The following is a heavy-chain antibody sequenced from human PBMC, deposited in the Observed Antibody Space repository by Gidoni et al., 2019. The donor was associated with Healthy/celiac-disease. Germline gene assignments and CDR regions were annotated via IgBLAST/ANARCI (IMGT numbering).Heavy chain of an antibody. V-gene: IGHV1-69*01. CDR1: GGPFSSYA. Sequence: QVQLVQSAAEVKKPGSSVKVSCTASGGPFSSYAIGWGRQAPGQGLEWMGGIIPTVGTANYAQKFQGRVTSTADESTSTAYMELSSLRSEDTAVYYCARVFLRSIVGATKGPPHWFDPWGQGTLVTVSS. J-gene: IGHJ5*02. CDR3: ARVFLRSIVGATKGPPHWFDP. CDR2: IIPTVGTA. D-gene: IGHD1-26*01.